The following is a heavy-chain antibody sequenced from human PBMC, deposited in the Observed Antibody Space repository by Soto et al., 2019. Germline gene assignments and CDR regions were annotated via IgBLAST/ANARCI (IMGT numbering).Heavy chain of an antibody. CDR1: GFTFRTSG. D-gene: IGHD6-19*01. V-gene: IGHV3-30*02. Sequence: GGSLRLSCVGSGFTFRTSGMHWVRQAPGKGLEWVAVALNDGSSKFYADSVKGRFTISRDDSKNTLYLEMNRLRAEDTAVYYCVKDVGIAVALDSWGPGTLVTVSS. CDR2: ALNDGSSK. J-gene: IGHJ4*02. CDR3: VKDVGIAVALDS.